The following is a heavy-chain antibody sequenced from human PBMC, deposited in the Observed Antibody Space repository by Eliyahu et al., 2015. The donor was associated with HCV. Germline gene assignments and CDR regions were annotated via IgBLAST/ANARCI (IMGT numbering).Heavy chain of an antibody. V-gene: IGHV1-24*01. Sequence: QVQLVQSGAEVKKPGASVKVSCXVSGYTLTELSMHWVRXAPGKGLEWMGGFDPEDGETIYAQKFQGRVTMTEDTSTDTAYMELSSLRSEDTAVYYCATNPWYNWNDESDYWGQGTLVTVSS. J-gene: IGHJ4*02. CDR3: ATNPWYNWNDESDY. D-gene: IGHD1-1*01. CDR2: FDPEDGET. CDR1: GYTLTELS.